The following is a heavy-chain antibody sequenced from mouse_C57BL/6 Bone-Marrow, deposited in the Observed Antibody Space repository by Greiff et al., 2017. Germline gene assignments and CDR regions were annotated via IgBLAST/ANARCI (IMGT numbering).Heavy chain of an antibody. D-gene: IGHD4-1*01. CDR1: GFNIKDDY. CDR2: IDPENGDT. CDR3: TLGPNFDY. V-gene: IGHV14-4*01. Sequence: VQLQQSGAELVRPGASVKLSCTASGFNIKDDYMHWVKQRPEQGLEWMGWIDPENGDTEYASKFQGKATITADTSSNTAYLQLSILTSEDTAVYYCTLGPNFDYWGQGTTLTVSS. J-gene: IGHJ2*01.